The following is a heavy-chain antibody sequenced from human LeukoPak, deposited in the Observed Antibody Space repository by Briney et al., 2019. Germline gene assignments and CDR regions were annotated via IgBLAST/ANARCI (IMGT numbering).Heavy chain of an antibody. V-gene: IGHV3-74*01. CDR2: INSGGSGT. CDR1: GFNFASNW. CDR3: AREIITTPGY. Sequence: PGGSLRLSCAASGFNFASNWMHWVRQTPGKGLVWVSRINSGGSGTSYADSVEGRFTISRDNAKNSLYLQMDSLRAEDTAIYYCAREIITTPGYWGQGTLVTVSS. D-gene: IGHD3-3*01. J-gene: IGHJ4*02.